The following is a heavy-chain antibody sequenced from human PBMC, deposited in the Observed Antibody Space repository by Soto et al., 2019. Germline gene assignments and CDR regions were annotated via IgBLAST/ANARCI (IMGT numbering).Heavy chain of an antibody. J-gene: IGHJ5*02. CDR3: ARGASP. CDR2: MNPNTGNT. V-gene: IGHV1-8*01. CDR1: GYTFTSSD. Sequence: QVQLVQSGAEVKKPGASVKVSCKASGYTFTSSDINWVRQATGQGLEWMGWMNPNTGNTGYAQKFQGRITLTRSTSINNAFLELSSLNSDDSAVYYCARGASPWGQGTLVTVSS.